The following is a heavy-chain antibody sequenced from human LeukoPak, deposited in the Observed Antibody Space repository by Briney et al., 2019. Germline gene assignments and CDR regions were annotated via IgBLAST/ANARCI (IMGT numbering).Heavy chain of an antibody. CDR3: AKVDYYGSGSYDY. J-gene: IGHJ4*02. Sequence: QPGRSLRLSCAASGFTFSDYAMSWVRQAPGKGLEWVSGISGGGGSTYYADSVRGRFTISRDNSKNTLYLQMHSLRADDTAVYFCAKVDYYGSGSYDYWGQGTLVTVSS. V-gene: IGHV3-23*01. CDR1: GFTFSDYA. D-gene: IGHD3-10*01. CDR2: ISGGGGST.